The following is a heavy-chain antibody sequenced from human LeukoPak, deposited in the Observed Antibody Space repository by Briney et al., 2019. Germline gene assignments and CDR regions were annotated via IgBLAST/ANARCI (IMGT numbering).Heavy chain of an antibody. D-gene: IGHD6-19*01. V-gene: IGHV1-46*01. CDR1: GYTFTSYY. CDR3: ARAVAVAGSLYYYGMDV. J-gene: IGHJ6*02. CDR2: INPSGGST. Sequence: GASVKVSCKASGYTFTSYYMHWVRQAPGQGLEWMGIINPSGGSTSYAQKFQGRVTMTRDTSTSTVYMELSSLRSEDTAVYYCARAVAVAGSLYYYGMDVWGQGTTVTVSS.